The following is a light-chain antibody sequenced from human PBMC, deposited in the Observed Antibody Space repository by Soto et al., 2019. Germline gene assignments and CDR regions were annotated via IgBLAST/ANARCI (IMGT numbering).Light chain of an antibody. J-gene: IGKJ1*01. CDR2: AAS. CDR3: QHSTTWT. CDR1: QGISTY. Sequence: DIQMTQSATSMSAFVGDRVTITCRASQGISTYVNWYPQKTGKATKRLIYAASSLQSGVPARFIGRGSEPDFTLTISSLQPEDLATYSCQHSTTWTFGQGTKVDIK. V-gene: IGKV1-39*01.